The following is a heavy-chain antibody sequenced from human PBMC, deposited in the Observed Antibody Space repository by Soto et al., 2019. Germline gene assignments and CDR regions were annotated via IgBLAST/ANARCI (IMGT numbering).Heavy chain of an antibody. CDR2: INHSGST. Sequence: PSETLSLTCAVYGGSFSVYYWSWIRQPPGKGLEWIGEINHSGSTNYNPSLKSRVTISVDTSKNQFSLKLSSVTAADTAVYYCARARWSGYFNWFEPWGQGTLVTVSS. D-gene: IGHD3-3*01. CDR1: GGSFSVYY. CDR3: ARARWSGYFNWFEP. V-gene: IGHV4-34*01. J-gene: IGHJ5*02.